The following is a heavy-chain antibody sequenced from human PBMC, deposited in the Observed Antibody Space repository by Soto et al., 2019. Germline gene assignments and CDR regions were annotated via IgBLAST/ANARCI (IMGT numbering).Heavy chain of an antibody. J-gene: IGHJ3*02. CDR1: GGTFSSYA. CDR2: IIPIFGTA. V-gene: IGHV1-69*01. CDR3: ARESRFDSSGYYYYAFDI. Sequence: QVQLVQSGAEVKKPGSSVKVSCKASGGTFSSYAISWVRQAPGQGLEWMGGIIPIFGTANYAQKFQVRVTITADESTSTAYMELSSLRSEDTAVYYCARESRFDSSGYYYYAFDIWGQGTMVTVSS. D-gene: IGHD3-22*01.